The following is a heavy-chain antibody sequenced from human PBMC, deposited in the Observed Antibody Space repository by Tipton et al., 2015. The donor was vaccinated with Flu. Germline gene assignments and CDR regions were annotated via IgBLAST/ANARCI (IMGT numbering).Heavy chain of an antibody. D-gene: IGHD1-1*01. Sequence: TLSLTCAVYGGSFSGHYWSWIRQPPGKGLEWIGEINHSGSTNYNPSLKSRVTISVDTSKNQFSLRLNSVTAADTAVYYCARGTGDAYLDSWGRGTLVTVPS. CDR1: GGSFSGHY. CDR2: INHSGST. J-gene: IGHJ4*02. CDR3: ARGTGDAYLDS. V-gene: IGHV4-34*01.